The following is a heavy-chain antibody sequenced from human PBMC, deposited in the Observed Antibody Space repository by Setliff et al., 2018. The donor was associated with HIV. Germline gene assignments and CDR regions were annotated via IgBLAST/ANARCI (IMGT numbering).Heavy chain of an antibody. CDR2: IHPSGGST. Sequence: ASLKVSCKASGYTFTSYYIHWVRQAPGQGLEWMGVIHPSGGSTGYAQSFQDRVTMTRDTSTSTVYMELSSLRSEDTAVYYCARVRYCSGGSCYGGEYWFDPWGQGTQVTVSS. CDR1: GYTFTSYY. J-gene: IGHJ5*02. D-gene: IGHD2-15*01. V-gene: IGHV1-46*01. CDR3: ARVRYCSGGSCYGGEYWFDP.